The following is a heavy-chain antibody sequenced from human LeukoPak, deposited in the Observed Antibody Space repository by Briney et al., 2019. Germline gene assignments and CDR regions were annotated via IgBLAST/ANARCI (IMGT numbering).Heavy chain of an antibody. V-gene: IGHV4-34*01. J-gene: IGHJ4*02. CDR3: ARGRDNDY. CDR1: GGSFSGYY. D-gene: IGHD5-24*01. CDR2: INHSGST. Sequence: SETLSLTCAVYGGSFSGYYWSWNRQPPGKGLEWIGEINHSGSTNYNPSLKSRVTMSVDTSKNQFSLKLSSVTAADTAVYYCARGRDNDYWGQGTLVTVSS.